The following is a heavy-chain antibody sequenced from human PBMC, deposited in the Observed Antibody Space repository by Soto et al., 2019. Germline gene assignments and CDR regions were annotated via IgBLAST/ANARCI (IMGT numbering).Heavy chain of an antibody. Sequence: QVQLQQWGAGLLKPSETLSLTCAVYGGSFSGYYWSWIRQPPGKGLEWIGEINHSGSTNYNPSLKSRVTISVDTSKNQFALKLSSVTAADAAVYYCAREGARGEEENFDYWGQGTLVTGSS. CDR1: GGSFSGYY. J-gene: IGHJ4*02. D-gene: IGHD3-16*01. CDR3: AREGARGEEENFDY. CDR2: INHSGST. V-gene: IGHV4-34*01.